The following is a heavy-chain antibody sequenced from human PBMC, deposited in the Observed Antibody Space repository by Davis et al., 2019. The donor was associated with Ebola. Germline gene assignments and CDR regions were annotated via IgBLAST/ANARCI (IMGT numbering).Heavy chain of an antibody. CDR1: GFTFSSYW. CDR3: AKDWDTSGYYSFFDY. D-gene: IGHD3-22*01. V-gene: IGHV3-74*01. CDR2: INSDGSST. J-gene: IGHJ4*02. Sequence: PGGSLRLSCSVSGFTFSSYWMHWIRQAPGKGLVWVSRINSDGSSTSYADSVKGRFTISRDNSKNTLYLQMNSLSVEDTAVYYCAKDWDTSGYYSFFDYWGQGTLVTVSS.